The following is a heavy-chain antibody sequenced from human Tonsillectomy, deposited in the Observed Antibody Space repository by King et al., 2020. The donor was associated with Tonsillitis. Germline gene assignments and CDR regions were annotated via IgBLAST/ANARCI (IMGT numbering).Heavy chain of an antibody. CDR1: GFTFDDYT. CDR2: FSWDGGTA. J-gene: IGHJ4*02. D-gene: IGHD3-22*01. Sequence: VQLVESGGVGVQPGGSLRLSCAASGFTFDDYTMHWVRQAPGKGLEWVSLFSWDGGTAYYADSVKGRFTVSRDNSKNSLYLQMNSLRTEDTALYYCAKDRGSDSSGPDYWGQGTLVTVSS. V-gene: IGHV3-43*01. CDR3: AKDRGSDSSGPDY.